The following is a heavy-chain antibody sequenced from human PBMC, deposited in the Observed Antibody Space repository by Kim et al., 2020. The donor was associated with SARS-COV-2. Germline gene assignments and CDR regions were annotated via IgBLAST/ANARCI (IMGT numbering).Heavy chain of an antibody. CDR2: INHSGST. CDR1: GGSFSGYY. CDR3: ARGKRSYYDSSGYYY. Sequence: SETLSLTCAVYGGSFSGYYWSWIRQPPGKGLEWIGEINHSGSTNYNPSLKSRVTISVDTSKNQFSLKLSSVTAADTAVYYCARGKRSYYDSSGYYYWGQGTLVTVSS. J-gene: IGHJ4*02. D-gene: IGHD3-22*01. V-gene: IGHV4-34*01.